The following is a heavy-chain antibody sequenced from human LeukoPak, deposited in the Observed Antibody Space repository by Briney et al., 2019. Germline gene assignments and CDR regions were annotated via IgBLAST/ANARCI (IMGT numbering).Heavy chain of an antibody. V-gene: IGHV4-39*01. CDR2: VFRSGNT. J-gene: IGHJ1*01. CDR3: ARHGGYCTNDECHEYFQH. Sequence: SETLSLTCRVSGGSISSSSNYWGWIRQSPGKGLEWIGSVFRSGNTYYNPSLKSRATISVDTSNNHFSLKLTSVTAADTSVYYCARHGGYCTNDECHEYFQHWGQGTLVTVSS. CDR1: GGSISSSSNY. D-gene: IGHD2-8*01.